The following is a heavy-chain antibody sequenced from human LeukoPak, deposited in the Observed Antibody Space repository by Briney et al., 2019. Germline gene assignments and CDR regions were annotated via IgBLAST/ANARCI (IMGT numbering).Heavy chain of an antibody. CDR2: IYYSGST. Sequence: SETLSLTCTVSGGSISSYYWSWIRQPPGKGLEWIGYIYYSGSTNYNPSLKSRVTISVDTSKNQFSLKLSSVTAADTAVYYCARSIVATIKPYFDYWGQGTPVTVSS. CDR3: ARSIVATIKPYFDY. CDR1: GGSISSYY. V-gene: IGHV4-59*08. D-gene: IGHD5-12*01. J-gene: IGHJ4*02.